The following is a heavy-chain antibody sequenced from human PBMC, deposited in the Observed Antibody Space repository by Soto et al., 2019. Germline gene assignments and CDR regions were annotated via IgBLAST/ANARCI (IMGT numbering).Heavy chain of an antibody. J-gene: IGHJ4*02. CDR3: AREVAAAGVYYSDY. D-gene: IGHD6-13*01. V-gene: IGHV4-31*03. CDR1: GGSISSGGYY. CDR2: IYYSGST. Sequence: SETLSLTCTVSGGSISSGGYYWSWIRQHPGKGLEWIGYIYYSGSTYYNPSLKSRVTISVDTSKNQFSLKLSSVTAADTAVYYCAREVAAAGVYYSDYWGQGTLVTVSS.